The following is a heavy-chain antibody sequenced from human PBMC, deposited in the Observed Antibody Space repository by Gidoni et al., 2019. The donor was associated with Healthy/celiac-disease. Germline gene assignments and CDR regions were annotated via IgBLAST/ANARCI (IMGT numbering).Heavy chain of an antibody. Sequence: EVQLVESGGGLVQPGGSLRRSCAAPGFTFSSYWMHWVRQAPGRGLVGVSRINSDGSSTSYADSVKGRFTISRDNAKNTLYLQMNSLRAEDTAVYYCARDRLWGGFGWFDPWGQGTLVTVSS. CDR2: INSDGSST. D-gene: IGHD3-16*01. CDR1: GFTFSSYW. V-gene: IGHV3-74*01. J-gene: IGHJ5*02. CDR3: ARDRLWGGFGWFDP.